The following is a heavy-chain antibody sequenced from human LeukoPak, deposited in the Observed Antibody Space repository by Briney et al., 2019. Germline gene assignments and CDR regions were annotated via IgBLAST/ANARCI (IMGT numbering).Heavy chain of an antibody. J-gene: IGHJ3*02. CDR3: ASTLDDAFDI. Sequence: GGSLRLSCAASGFTVSSNYMSWVRQAPGKGLEWVSVIYSGGSTYYADSEKGRFTISRDNSKNTLYLQMNSLRAEDTAVYYCASTLDDAFDIWGQGTMVTVSS. CDR2: IYSGGST. CDR1: GFTVSSNY. D-gene: IGHD3-9*01. V-gene: IGHV3-53*01.